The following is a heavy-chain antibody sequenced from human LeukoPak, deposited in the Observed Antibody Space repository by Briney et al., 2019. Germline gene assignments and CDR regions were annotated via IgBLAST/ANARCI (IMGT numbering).Heavy chain of an antibody. V-gene: IGHV4-34*01. CDR1: GASLSVYY. D-gene: IGHD4-17*01. J-gene: IGHJ4*02. Sequence: NPSETLSLTCAVYGASLSVYYWSWIRQPPGKGLEWIGEINHSGSTNYNPSLKSRVTISVDTSKNQFSLKLSSVTAADTAVYDCARRPTVTTFLDYWGQGTLVTVSS. CDR2: INHSGST. CDR3: ARRPTVTTFLDY.